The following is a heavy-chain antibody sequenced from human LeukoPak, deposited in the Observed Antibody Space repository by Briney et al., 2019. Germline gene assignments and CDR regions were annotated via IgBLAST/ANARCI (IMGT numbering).Heavy chain of an antibody. V-gene: IGHV4-59*08. Sequence: NPSETLSLTCTVSGGSISSYYWSWIRQPPGKGLEWIGYISYSGSTKYNPSLKSPVTISVDTSKNQFSLKLSSVTAADTAVYYCARHVPPYSSSSGAQTRVGWFDPWGQGTLVTVSS. CDR3: ARHVPPYSSSSGAQTRVGWFDP. J-gene: IGHJ5*02. D-gene: IGHD6-6*01. CDR1: GGSISSYY. CDR2: ISYSGST.